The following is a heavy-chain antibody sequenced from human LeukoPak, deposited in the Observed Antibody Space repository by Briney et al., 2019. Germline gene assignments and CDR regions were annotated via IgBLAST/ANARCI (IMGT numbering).Heavy chain of an antibody. CDR3: STSNGYNLHFDY. CDR2: ISGSGGST. J-gene: IGHJ4*02. D-gene: IGHD5-24*01. V-gene: IGHV3-23*01. Sequence: GGSLRLSCAASGFTFSSYAMSRVRQAPGKGLEWVSAISGSGGSTYYADSVKGRFTISRDNSKNTLYLQMNSLRAEDTAVYYCSTSNGYNLHFDYWGQGTLVTVSS. CDR1: GFTFSSYA.